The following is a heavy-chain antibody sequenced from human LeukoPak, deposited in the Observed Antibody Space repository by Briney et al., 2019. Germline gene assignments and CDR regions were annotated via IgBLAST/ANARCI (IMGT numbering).Heavy chain of an antibody. D-gene: IGHD5-18*01. CDR2: IGIDSGNT. Sequence: GGSLRLSCAASGFTFSDYSMNWVRQAPGKGLEWISYIGIDSGNTNYADSVKGRFTISGDKAKNSLYLQMNSLRVEDTAVYYCVRDARGYHYTYFDYWGQGSLVTVSS. CDR3: VRDARGYHYTYFDY. J-gene: IGHJ4*02. V-gene: IGHV3-48*01. CDR1: GFTFSDYS.